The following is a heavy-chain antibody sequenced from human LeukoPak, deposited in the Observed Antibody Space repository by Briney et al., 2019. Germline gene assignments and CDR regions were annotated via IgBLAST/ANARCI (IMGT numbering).Heavy chain of an antibody. D-gene: IGHD1-26*01. CDR1: GFTFSSYW. J-gene: IGHJ4*02. V-gene: IGHV3-7*01. CDR3: ARDWELGPTLH. Sequence: GGSLRLSCAASGFTFSSYWMSWVRQAPGKGLKWVANIKQDGSEKYYVDSVKGRFTISRDNAKNSLYLQMNSLRAEDTAVYYCARDWELGPTLHWGQGTLVTVSS. CDR2: IKQDGSEK.